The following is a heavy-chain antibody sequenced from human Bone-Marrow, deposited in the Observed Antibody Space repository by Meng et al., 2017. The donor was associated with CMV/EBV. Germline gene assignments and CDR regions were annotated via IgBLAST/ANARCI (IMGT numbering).Heavy chain of an antibody. J-gene: IGHJ4*02. CDR3: ARELSSGIDY. CDR2: IYYSGST. V-gene: IGHV4-39*02. Sequence: SETLSLTCTVSGGSISSSSYYWGWIRQPPGKGLEWIGSIYYSGSTYYNPSLKSRLTISVDTSRNQFSLKLSSVTAADTAVYYCARELSSGIDYWGQGTLVTVSS. CDR1: GGSISSSSYY. D-gene: IGHD6-19*01.